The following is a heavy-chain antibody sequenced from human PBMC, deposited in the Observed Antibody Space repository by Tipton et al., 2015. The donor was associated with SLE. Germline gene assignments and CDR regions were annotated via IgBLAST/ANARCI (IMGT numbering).Heavy chain of an antibody. V-gene: IGHV4-4*07. CDR2: IYTSGST. CDR1: GGSTSSYY. D-gene: IGHD6-13*01. J-gene: IGHJ4*02. CDR3: ARGGMY. Sequence: TLSLTCTVSGGSTSSYYWSWMRQPAGKGLEWIGRIYTSGSTDYNPSLKSRVTMSVDPSKNQFSLKMSSVTAADTAVYYCARGGMYWGQGTLVTVSS.